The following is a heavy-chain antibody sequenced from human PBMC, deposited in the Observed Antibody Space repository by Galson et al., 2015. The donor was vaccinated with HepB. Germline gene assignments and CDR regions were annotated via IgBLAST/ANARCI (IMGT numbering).Heavy chain of an antibody. CDR2: IIPIFGTA. Sequence: SVKVSCKASGGTFSSYAISWVRQAPGQGLEWMGGIIPIFGTANYAQKFQGRVTITADESTSTAYMELSSLRSEDTAVYYCARGDYGDYVEGYYYYYYMDVWGKGTTVTVSS. J-gene: IGHJ6*03. D-gene: IGHD4-17*01. V-gene: IGHV1-69*13. CDR3: ARGDYGDYVEGYYYYYYMDV. CDR1: GGTFSSYA.